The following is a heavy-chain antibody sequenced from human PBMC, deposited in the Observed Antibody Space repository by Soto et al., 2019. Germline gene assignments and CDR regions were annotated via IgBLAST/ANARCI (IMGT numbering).Heavy chain of an antibody. Sequence: QVQLVQSGGGVVQPGRSLRLSCAASGFTFSSYVMNWVRQAPGKGLEWVAVLSYDGRDEYYADSVKGRFTISRDNSKNTLSLQINSLRPEDTALYYCARDPSAVSTTGFDYWGQGALVIVSS. CDR3: ARDPSAVSTTGFDY. CDR2: LSYDGRDE. J-gene: IGHJ4*02. CDR1: GFTFSSYV. D-gene: IGHD4-17*01. V-gene: IGHV3-30*04.